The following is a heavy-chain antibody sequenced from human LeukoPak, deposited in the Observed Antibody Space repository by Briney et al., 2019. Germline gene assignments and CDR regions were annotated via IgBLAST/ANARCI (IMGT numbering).Heavy chain of an antibody. CDR1: GFTFSGYY. J-gene: IGHJ3*02. Sequence: PGGSLRLSCAASGFTFSGYYMCWIRQAPGKGLEWVSYISPSGSIVYYADSVKGRFTISRDNAKNSMYLQMNSLRAEDTALYFCARDYLGVGDAFDIWGQGTMVTVSS. CDR3: ARDYLGVGDAFDI. D-gene: IGHD2-2*01. V-gene: IGHV3-11*04. CDR2: ISPSGSIV.